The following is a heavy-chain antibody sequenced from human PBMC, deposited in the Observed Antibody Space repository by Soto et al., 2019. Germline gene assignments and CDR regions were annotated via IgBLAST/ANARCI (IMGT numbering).Heavy chain of an antibody. Sequence: GSLRLSCAVSGFSVSDNYMSWVRQSPGTGLEWVSVIDRGDATHDADAVKGRFTISSDNSKNTVYLQMNSLRAEDTAVYYCARDRSDSSRDDSFDIWGQGTVVTVSS. V-gene: IGHV3-53*01. CDR3: ARDRSDSSRDDSFDI. CDR1: GFSVSDNY. D-gene: IGHD6-25*01. J-gene: IGHJ3*02. CDR2: IDRGDAT.